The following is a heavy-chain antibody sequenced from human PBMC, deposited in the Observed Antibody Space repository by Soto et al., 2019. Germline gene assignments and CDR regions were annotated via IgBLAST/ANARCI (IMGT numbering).Heavy chain of an antibody. CDR3: ARVAYGNGWIFDH. Sequence: EVQLVESGGGLVQPGGSLRLSCAASGFTFSNYWMSWVRQAPGKGLEGVANIKQDGSEKYYVDSVKGRFTLSRDNAQNSLQLQMNSLRAEDTAIYFCARVAYGNGWIFDHWGQGTLVTVSS. J-gene: IGHJ4*01. D-gene: IGHD6-19*01. CDR1: GFTFSNYW. CDR2: IKQDGSEK. V-gene: IGHV3-7*01.